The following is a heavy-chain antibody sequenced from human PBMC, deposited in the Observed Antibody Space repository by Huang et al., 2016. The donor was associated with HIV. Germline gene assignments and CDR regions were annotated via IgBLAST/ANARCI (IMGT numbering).Heavy chain of an antibody. V-gene: IGHV3-30-3*01. CDR2: ISYDGSNK. CDR3: ARDLWLRDLYYYYYMDV. Sequence: QVQLVESGGGVVQPGRYLRLSCAAFRFTFSNYAMHWVRQAPGKGLEWLAVISYDGSNKYYADSVKCRFTISRDNSKNTLYLQMNSLRAEDTAVYYCARDLWLRDLYYYYYMDVWGKGTTVTVSS. D-gene: IGHD5-12*01. J-gene: IGHJ6*03. CDR1: RFTFSNYA.